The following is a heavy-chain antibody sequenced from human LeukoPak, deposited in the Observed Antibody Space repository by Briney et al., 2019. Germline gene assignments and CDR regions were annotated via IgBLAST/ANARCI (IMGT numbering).Heavy chain of an antibody. V-gene: IGHV4-39*07. CDR3: ARGPGLRAFDI. CDR1: GGSISSSSYY. J-gene: IGHJ3*02. Sequence: PSETLSLTCTVSGGSISSSSYYWGWIRQPPGKGLEWIGSIYYSGSTNYNPSLKSRVTISIDTSKNQFSLKLSSVTAADTAVYYCARGPGLRAFDIWGQGTMVTVSS. CDR2: IYYSGST. D-gene: IGHD6-19*01.